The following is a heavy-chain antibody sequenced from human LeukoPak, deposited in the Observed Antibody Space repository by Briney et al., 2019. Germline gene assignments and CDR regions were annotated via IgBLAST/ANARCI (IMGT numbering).Heavy chain of an antibody. CDR3: ARNGIGAAGNLDY. V-gene: IGHV7-4-1*02. CDR2: INTNTGNP. Sequence: AASVKVSCKASGYTFTSYAMNWVRQAPGQGLEWMGWINTNTGNPAYAQGFTGRFVFSLETSVSTAYLQISSLKAEDTAVYYCARNGIGAAGNLDYWGQGTLVTVSS. D-gene: IGHD6-13*01. CDR1: GYTFTSYA. J-gene: IGHJ4*02.